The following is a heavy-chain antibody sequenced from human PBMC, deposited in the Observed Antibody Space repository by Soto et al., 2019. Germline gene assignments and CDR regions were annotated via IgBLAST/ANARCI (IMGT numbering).Heavy chain of an antibody. CDR1: GFTFSDYA. CDR3: GRGGGASFYYYMDV. V-gene: IGHV3-23*01. Sequence: EVQLLESGGGLVQPGGSLRLSCAASGFTFSDYAMSWVRQAPGNGLEWVSTITGSGGNTLYPDSVKGRFPISRDNSKNPQDLQMDGLRVDDTAVYYCGRGGGASFYYYMDVWGKGTAVTVSS. J-gene: IGHJ6*03. D-gene: IGHD3-16*01. CDR2: ITGSGGNT.